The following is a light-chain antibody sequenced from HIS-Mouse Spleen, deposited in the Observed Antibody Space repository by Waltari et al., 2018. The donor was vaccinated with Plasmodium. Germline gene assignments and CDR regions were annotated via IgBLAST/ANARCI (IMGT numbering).Light chain of an antibody. V-gene: IGLV2-23*01. CDR2: EGS. CDR1: SSDVGSYNL. Sequence: QSALTQPASVSGSPGQSITISCTGTSSDVGSYNLVSGYQQHPGKAPKLMIYEGSKRPSGVSNRCSGSKSGNTASLTISGLQAEDEADYYCCSYAGSSTLVFGGGTKLTVL. J-gene: IGLJ3*02. CDR3: CSYAGSSTLV.